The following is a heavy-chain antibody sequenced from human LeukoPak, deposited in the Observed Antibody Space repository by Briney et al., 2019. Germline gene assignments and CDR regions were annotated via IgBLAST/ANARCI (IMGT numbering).Heavy chain of an antibody. V-gene: IGHV4-38-2*02. Sequence: SETLSLTCTVSGYSISSGYYWGWIRQPPGRGLEWIGSIYHSGSTYYNPSLKSRATISVDTSKNQFSLKLSSVTAADTAVYYCAREFDSMGFDYWGQGTLVTVSS. J-gene: IGHJ4*02. CDR1: GYSISSGYY. CDR3: AREFDSMGFDY. CDR2: IYHSGST. D-gene: IGHD2/OR15-2a*01.